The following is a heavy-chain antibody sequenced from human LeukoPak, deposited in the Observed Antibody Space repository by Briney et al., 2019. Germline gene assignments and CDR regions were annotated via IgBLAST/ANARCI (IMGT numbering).Heavy chain of an antibody. V-gene: IGHV1-69*13. CDR1: GGTYSSYA. J-gene: IGHJ5*02. D-gene: IGHD3-3*01. CDR2: IIPIFGTA. CDR3: ARDFRKNYDFWSGYSNWFDP. Sequence: SVKVSCKASGGTYSSYAISWVRQAPGQGLEWMGGIIPIFGTANYAQKFQGRVTITADESTSTAYMELSSLRSEDTAVYYCARDFRKNYDFWSGYSNWFDPWGQGTLVTVSS.